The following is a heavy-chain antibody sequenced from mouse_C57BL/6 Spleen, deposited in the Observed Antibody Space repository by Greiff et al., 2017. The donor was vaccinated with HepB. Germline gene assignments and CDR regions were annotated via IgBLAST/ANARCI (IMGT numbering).Heavy chain of an antibody. J-gene: IGHJ4*01. CDR1: GYSITSGYY. CDR3: ARGHLSMFYYGAMDY. V-gene: IGHV3-6*01. D-gene: IGHD1-1*01. Sequence: EVKLMESGPGLVKPSQSLSLTCSVTGYSITSGYYWNWIRQFPGNKLELMGYISYDGSNNYNPSLKNRISITRDTSKNQYFLKLNSVTTEDTATYYCARGHLSMFYYGAMDYWGQGTSVTVSS. CDR2: ISYDGSN.